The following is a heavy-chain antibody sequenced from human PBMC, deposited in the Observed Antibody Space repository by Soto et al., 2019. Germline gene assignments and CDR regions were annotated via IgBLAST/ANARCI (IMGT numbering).Heavy chain of an antibody. CDR2: IIPIFGTA. CDR1: GGTFSSYA. J-gene: IGHJ3*01. V-gene: IGHV1-69*13. Sequence: SVKVSCKASGGTFSSYAISWVRQAPGQGLEWMGGIIPIFGTANYAQKFQGRVTITADESTSTAYMELSSLRSEDTAVYYCASEYYDILNGYYIGAFDLWGQGTMVTVS. CDR3: ASEYYDILNGYYIGAFDL. D-gene: IGHD3-9*01.